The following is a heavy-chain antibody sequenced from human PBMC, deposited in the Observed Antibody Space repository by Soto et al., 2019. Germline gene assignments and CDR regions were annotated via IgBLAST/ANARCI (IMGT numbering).Heavy chain of an antibody. CDR1: GGSFSGYY. CDR2: INHSGST. D-gene: IGHD2-8*02. Sequence: SETVSLTCAVYGGSFSGYYWSGIRQPPGKGLEWIGEINHSGSTNYNPSLKSRVTISVDTSKNQFSLTVASVTAADTAVYFCARGDSGPSYHLDSWGQGTLVTVSS. J-gene: IGHJ4*02. V-gene: IGHV4-34*01. CDR3: ARGDSGPSYHLDS.